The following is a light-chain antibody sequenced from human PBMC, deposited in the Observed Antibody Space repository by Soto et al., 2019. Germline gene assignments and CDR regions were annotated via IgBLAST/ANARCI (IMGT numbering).Light chain of an antibody. V-gene: IGKV3-11*01. CDR2: DAS. J-gene: IGKJ1*01. Sequence: EIVLTQSPAPLSLSPGERATLSCRASQSVSSYLAWYQQKPGQAPRLLIYDASTRATGIPARFSGSGSGTDFTLTITSLEPEDVAVYYCQQRSNWPPTFGQGTKVDI. CDR3: QQRSNWPPT. CDR1: QSVSSY.